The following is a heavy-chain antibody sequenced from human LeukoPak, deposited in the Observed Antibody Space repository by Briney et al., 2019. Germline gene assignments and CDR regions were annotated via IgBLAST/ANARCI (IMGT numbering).Heavy chain of an antibody. V-gene: IGHV1-46*01. D-gene: IGHD4-17*01. CDR3: ARETSDYGDYAPWYFDL. CDR2: INPSGGST. J-gene: IGHJ2*01. CDR1: GYTFTSYY. Sequence: ASVKVSCKASGYTFTSYYMHWVRQAPGQGLEWMGIINPSGGSTSYAQKLQGRVTMTTDTSTSTAYMELRSLRSDDTAVYYCARETSDYGDYAPWYFDLWGRGTLVTVSS.